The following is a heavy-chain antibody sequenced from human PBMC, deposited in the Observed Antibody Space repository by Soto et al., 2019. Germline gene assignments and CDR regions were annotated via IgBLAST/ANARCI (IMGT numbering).Heavy chain of an antibody. Sequence: GASVKVSFKASGYTFTSYGISWVRQAPGQGLEWMGWISAYNGNTNYAQKLQGRVTMTTDTSTSTAYMELRSLRSDDTAVYYCARDLPADYYGSGSYFYWGQGTLVTVSS. CDR1: GYTFTSYG. D-gene: IGHD3-10*01. V-gene: IGHV1-18*01. CDR2: ISAYNGNT. J-gene: IGHJ4*02. CDR3: ARDLPADYYGSGSYFY.